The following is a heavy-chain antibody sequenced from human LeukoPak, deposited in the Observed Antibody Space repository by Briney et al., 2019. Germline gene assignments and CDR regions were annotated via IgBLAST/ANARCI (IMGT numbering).Heavy chain of an antibody. Sequence: SVKVSCKASGGTFSSYAISWVRQAPGQGLEWMGGIIPIFGTANYAQKFQGRVTITTDESTSTAYMELSSLRSEDTAVYYCARERSRGIAAANDAFDIWGQGTMVTVSS. J-gene: IGHJ3*02. V-gene: IGHV1-69*05. CDR3: ARERSRGIAAANDAFDI. CDR1: GGTFSSYA. CDR2: IIPIFGTA. D-gene: IGHD6-13*01.